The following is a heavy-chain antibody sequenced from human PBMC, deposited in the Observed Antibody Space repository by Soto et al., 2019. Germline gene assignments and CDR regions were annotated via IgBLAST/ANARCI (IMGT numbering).Heavy chain of an antibody. J-gene: IGHJ2*01. D-gene: IGHD3-10*01. Sequence: PPGKGLEWMGYINYRGSTNYNPSLKSRLTIPVDTSKNQFSLKLGSVTAADTAVYYCARMTYYFQAEGCIRGTVPVSAFLLNRSTDL. V-gene: IGHV4-59*01. CDR3: ARMTYYFQAEGCIRGTVPVSAFLLNRSTDL. CDR2: INYRGST.